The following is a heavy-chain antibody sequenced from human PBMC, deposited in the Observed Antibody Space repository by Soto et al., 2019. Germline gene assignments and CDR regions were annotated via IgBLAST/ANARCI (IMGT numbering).Heavy chain of an antibody. V-gene: IGHV3-74*01. CDR2: INGDGRTT. J-gene: IGHJ5*02. Sequence: EVQLVESGGGVVPPGGSLRLSCAASGFTFSGYWMHWVRQAPGKGLMWVSRINGDGRTTNYADSVKGRFTISRENAKNTLYLQMNSLRAEDTAVYDCARAAYGEYWFDPWGQGTLVPVSS. CDR3: ARAAYGEYWFDP. CDR1: GFTFSGYW. D-gene: IGHD4-17*01.